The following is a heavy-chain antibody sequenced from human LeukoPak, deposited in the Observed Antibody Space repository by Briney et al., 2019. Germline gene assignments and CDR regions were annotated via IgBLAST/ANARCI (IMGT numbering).Heavy chain of an antibody. CDR2: IYHSGST. J-gene: IGHJ3*02. V-gene: IGHV4-59*08. CDR1: GGSITGFY. CDR3: TRGNYALDVFDI. D-gene: IGHD1-7*01. Sequence: SETLSLTCTVSGGSITGFYWNWIRQPPGMELEWIGYIYHSGSTNYSPSLKSRVTISVDTSKNQFSLRLSSVTAADTAIYYCTRGNYALDVFDIWGQGTMVTVSS.